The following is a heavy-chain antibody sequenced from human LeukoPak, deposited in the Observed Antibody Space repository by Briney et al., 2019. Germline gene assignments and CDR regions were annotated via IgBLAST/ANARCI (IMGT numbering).Heavy chain of an antibody. CDR2: INPNSGGT. Sequence: ASVKVSCKASGYXFTNYGISWVRQAPGQGLEWMGRINPNSGGTNYAQKFQGRVTMTRDTSISTAYMELSRLTSDDTAVYYCARAPQSMIVVVITYDYWGQGTLVTVSS. CDR1: GYXFTNYG. D-gene: IGHD3-22*01. J-gene: IGHJ4*02. V-gene: IGHV1-2*02. CDR3: ARAPQSMIVVVITYDY.